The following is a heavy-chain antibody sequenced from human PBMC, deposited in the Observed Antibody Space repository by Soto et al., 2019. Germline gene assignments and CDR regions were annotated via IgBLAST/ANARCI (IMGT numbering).Heavy chain of an antibody. CDR3: VRELSRGWFDP. D-gene: IGHD2-15*01. Sequence: QVRLQESGPGLVKPSETLSLTCTVSNDSISSYYWSWIRQPPGKGLEWIGYIFYSGTTNYNPSLKSRVTISVDRSKSQFSLKLTSVTAAVTAVYYCVRELSRGWFDPWGQGTLVTVSS. CDR2: IFYSGTT. V-gene: IGHV4-59*01. CDR1: NDSISSYY. J-gene: IGHJ5*02.